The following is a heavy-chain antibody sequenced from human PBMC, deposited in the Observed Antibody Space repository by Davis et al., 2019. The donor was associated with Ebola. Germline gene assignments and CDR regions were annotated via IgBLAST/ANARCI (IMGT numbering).Heavy chain of an antibody. J-gene: IGHJ4*02. CDR1: GFTFSSYA. V-gene: IGHV3-7*01. Sequence: GGSLRLSCAASGFTFSSYAMHWVRQAPGKGLECLAMIKHDGRDKCYMHSVEGRFTISRDNAKNSLYLQMNSLRAEDTAVYYCARGPSTGNSFTYWGQGTLVTVSS. CDR2: IKHDGRDK. D-gene: IGHD6-13*01. CDR3: ARGPSTGNSFTY.